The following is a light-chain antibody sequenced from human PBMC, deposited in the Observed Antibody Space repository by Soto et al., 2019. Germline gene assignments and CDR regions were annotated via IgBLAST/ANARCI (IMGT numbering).Light chain of an antibody. CDR1: QSVSSSY. Sequence: EIGLTQSPGTLSLSPGERATLSCRASQSVSSSYLAWYQQKPGQAPRLLIYGASSRATGIPDRFSGSGSGTDFTLTISRLEPEDFAVYYCHQYGSSSSYTFGQGTKLEIK. J-gene: IGKJ2*01. CDR3: HQYGSSSSYT. CDR2: GAS. V-gene: IGKV3-20*01.